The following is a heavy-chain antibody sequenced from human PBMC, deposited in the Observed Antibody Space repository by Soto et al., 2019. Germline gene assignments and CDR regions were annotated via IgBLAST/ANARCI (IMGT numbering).Heavy chain of an antibody. J-gene: IGHJ4*02. CDR1: GFTFSNYW. Sequence: GGSLRLSCAASGFTFSNYWMSWVRQAPGKGLEWVANIKQDGGDQYYVDSVKGRFSISRDNAKNSLYLQMNSLRAEDTAVYYCASDEANDYWGRGSLVTVSS. V-gene: IGHV3-7*03. D-gene: IGHD1-26*01. CDR2: IKQDGGDQ. CDR3: ASDEANDY.